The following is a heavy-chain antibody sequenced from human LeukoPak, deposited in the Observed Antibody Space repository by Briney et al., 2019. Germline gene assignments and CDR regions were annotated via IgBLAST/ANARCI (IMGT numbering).Heavy chain of an antibody. CDR2: INPSGGST. J-gene: IGHJ4*02. CDR3: ARGTGYSSSWHWPRFDY. Sequence: ASVKVSCKASGYTFTGYHMHWVRQAPGQGLEWMGIINPSGGSTSYAQKFQGRVTMTRDTSTSTVYMELSSLRSEDTAVYYCARGTGYSSSWHWPRFDYWGQGTLVTVSS. CDR1: GYTFTGYH. V-gene: IGHV1-46*01. D-gene: IGHD6-13*01.